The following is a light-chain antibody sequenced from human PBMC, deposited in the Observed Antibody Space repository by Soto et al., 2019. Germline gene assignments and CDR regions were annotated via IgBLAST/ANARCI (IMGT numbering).Light chain of an antibody. J-gene: IGKJ5*01. V-gene: IGKV1-5*01. CDR2: AAS. CDR3: QQLLSYPIT. Sequence: IPMTQSPSSLSPSVGDSFTITCRASRSISDWLAWYQQKPGKAPKLLIYAASTLQSGVPLRFSGSGSGTSFTLTISSLQPEDFATYYCQQLLSYPITFGQGTRLEIK. CDR1: RSISDW.